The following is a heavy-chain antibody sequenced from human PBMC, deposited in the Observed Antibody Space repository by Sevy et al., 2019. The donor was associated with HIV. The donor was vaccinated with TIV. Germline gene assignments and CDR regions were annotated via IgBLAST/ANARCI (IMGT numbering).Heavy chain of an antibody. CDR3: VRPYRTDPFYYSGSGGYYYPSYFDY. CDR1: GFTFSNYW. Sequence: GGSLRLSCAASGFTFSNYWMSWVRQAPGKGLEWVANIKQDGSEKYYVDSVKGRFSNSGDKAKNSLFLQMNSLRAEETAVYYCVRPYRTDPFYYSGSGGYYYPSYFDYWGQGTLVTVSS. D-gene: IGHD3-22*01. V-gene: IGHV3-7*01. J-gene: IGHJ4*02. CDR2: IKQDGSEK.